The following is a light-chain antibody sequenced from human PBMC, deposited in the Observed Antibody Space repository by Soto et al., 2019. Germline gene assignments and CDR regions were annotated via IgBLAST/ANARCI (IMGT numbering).Light chain of an antibody. CDR1: SSNIGSNY. CDR2: RNN. V-gene: IGLV1-47*01. J-gene: IGLJ2*01. CDR3: AAWDDILSGVV. Sequence: QSVLTQPPSASGTPGQRVTISCSGSSSNIGSNYVYWYQQLPGTAPKLLIYRNNQRPSGVPDRFSGSKSGTSASLAISGPLSEDEADDYCAAWDDILSGVVFGGGTKLTVL.